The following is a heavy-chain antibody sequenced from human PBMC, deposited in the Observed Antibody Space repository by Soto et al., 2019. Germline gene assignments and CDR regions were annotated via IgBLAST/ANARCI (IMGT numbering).Heavy chain of an antibody. CDR2: IIPIFGTA. Sequence: QVQLVQSGAEVKKPGSSVKVSCKASGGTFSSYAISWVRQAPGQGLEWMGGIIPIFGTANYAQKFQGRVTMTADEYTSTAYTELSSLRSEDTAVYYCARDRGRDYGSYYYCYGMDVWGQGTTVTVSS. CDR3: ARDRGRDYGSYYYCYGMDV. J-gene: IGHJ6*02. V-gene: IGHV1-69*12. CDR1: GGTFSSYA. D-gene: IGHD4-17*01.